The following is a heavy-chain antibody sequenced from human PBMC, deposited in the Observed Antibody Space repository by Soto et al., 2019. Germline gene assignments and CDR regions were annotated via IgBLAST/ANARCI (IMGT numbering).Heavy chain of an antibody. Sequence: EVKLVETGGALIQPGGSLTLSCAVSGFSVSTNYMAWVRQGPGKGLEWVSVIYTGGTTHYANSVTGRFTFSRDTSKNILYLHLNSLTTDDTAIYYCAIVWGYYFESWGQGTLVAVSS. V-gene: IGHV3-53*02. CDR2: IYTGGTT. D-gene: IGHD1-26*01. CDR3: AIVWGYYFES. J-gene: IGHJ4*02. CDR1: GFSVSTNY.